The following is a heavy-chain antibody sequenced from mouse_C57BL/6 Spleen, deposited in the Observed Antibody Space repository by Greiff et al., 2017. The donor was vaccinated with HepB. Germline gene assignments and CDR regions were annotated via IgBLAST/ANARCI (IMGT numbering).Heavy chain of an antibody. D-gene: IGHD4-1*01. J-gene: IGHJ3*01. Sequence: EVMLVESGGGLVKPGGSLKLSCAASGFTFSSYAMSWVRQTPEKRLEWVATISDGGSYTYYPDNVKGRFTISRDNAKNNLYLQMSHLKSEDTAMYYCARDEGTGTRKTWFAYWGQGTLVTVSA. V-gene: IGHV5-4*01. CDR3: ARDEGTGTRKTWFAY. CDR1: GFTFSSYA. CDR2: ISDGGSYT.